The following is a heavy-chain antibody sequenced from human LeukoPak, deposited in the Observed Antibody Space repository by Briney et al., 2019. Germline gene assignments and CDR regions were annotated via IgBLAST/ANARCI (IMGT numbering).Heavy chain of an antibody. CDR2: ISAYNGNT. Sequence: ASVKVSCKASGYTFTSYGISWVRQAPGQGLEWMGWISAYNGNTNYAQKLQGRVTMTTDTSTSTAYMELRSLRSDDTAVYYCARVDEGSRYYYGMDVWGQGTTVTVSS. CDR3: ARVDEGSRYYYGMDV. CDR1: GYTFTSYG. D-gene: IGHD6-13*01. J-gene: IGHJ6*02. V-gene: IGHV1-18*01.